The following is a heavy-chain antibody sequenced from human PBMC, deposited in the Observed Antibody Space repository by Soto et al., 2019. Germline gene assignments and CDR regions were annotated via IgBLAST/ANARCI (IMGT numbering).Heavy chain of an antibody. J-gene: IGHJ4*02. CDR2: IIPMFGTA. CDR1: GGTFSSYG. D-gene: IGHD1-26*01. CDR3: ARSVGVTTLSYLDY. V-gene: IGHV1-69*13. Sequence: SVKVSCKAAGGTFSSYGISWVRQAPGQGLEWMGGIIPMFGTATHTQNFQGRLTITADESTSTAYMELSSLRSEDTAVYFCARSVGVTTLSYLDYWGQGTPVTAPQ.